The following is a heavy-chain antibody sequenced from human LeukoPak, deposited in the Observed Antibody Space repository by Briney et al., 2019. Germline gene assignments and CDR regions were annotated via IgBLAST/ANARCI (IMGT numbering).Heavy chain of an antibody. Sequence: SETLSLTCTVSGGSVSSGSYYWSWIRQPPGKRLEWIGYIDYSGSTNYNPSLKSRVTISVDTSKNQFSLKLSSVTAADTAVYYCARARVYSSTWSEFDYWSQGTLVTVSS. CDR3: ARARVYSSTWSEFDY. J-gene: IGHJ4*02. D-gene: IGHD6-13*01. V-gene: IGHV4-61*01. CDR2: IDYSGST. CDR1: GGSVSSGSYY.